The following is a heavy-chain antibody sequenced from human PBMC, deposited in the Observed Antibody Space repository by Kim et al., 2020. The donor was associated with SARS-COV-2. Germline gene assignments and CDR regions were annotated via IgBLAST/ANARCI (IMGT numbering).Heavy chain of an antibody. CDR3: TRGPVLVACDY. J-gene: IGHJ4*02. Sequence: EYAASLKGRFTISRDDSKGIDYLQMNSLKTEDTAVYYCTRGPVLVACDYWGQGPLVTVSS. D-gene: IGHD2-15*01. V-gene: IGHV3-49*02.